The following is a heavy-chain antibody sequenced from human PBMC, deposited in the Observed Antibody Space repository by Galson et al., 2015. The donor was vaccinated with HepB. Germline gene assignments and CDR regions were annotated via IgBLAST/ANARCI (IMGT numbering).Heavy chain of an antibody. D-gene: IGHD3-3*01. CDR3: ARRRGRIFGVFADYGMDV. CDR2: INQDGREK. V-gene: IGHV3-7*01. Sequence: SLRLSCAASGFTFTSYWMHWVRQAPGKGLEWVAIINQDGREKYYVDSVKGRFTISRNNAKNSVYLQMNSLRAEDTAVYFCARRRGRIFGVFADYGMDVWGPGATVSVSS. CDR1: GFTFTSYW. J-gene: IGHJ6*02.